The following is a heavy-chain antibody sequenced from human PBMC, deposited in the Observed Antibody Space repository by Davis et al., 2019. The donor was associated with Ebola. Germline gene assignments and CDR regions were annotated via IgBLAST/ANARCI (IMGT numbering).Heavy chain of an antibody. V-gene: IGHV5-51*01. CDR3: ARFDPIAAYYFDY. CDR2: IYPGASAP. D-gene: IGHD5-12*01. Sequence: GESLKISCKGSGYRFSNYWIGWVRQMPGKGLEWMGIIYPGASAPRYSPSFQGQVTISADKSISTAYLQWSSLKASDTAMYYCARFDPIAAYYFDYWGQGTLVTVSS. CDR1: GYRFSNYW. J-gene: IGHJ4*02.